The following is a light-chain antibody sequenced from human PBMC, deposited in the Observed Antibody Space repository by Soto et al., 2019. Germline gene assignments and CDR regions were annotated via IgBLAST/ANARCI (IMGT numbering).Light chain of an antibody. J-gene: IGKJ3*01. CDR3: QQYYSTPLT. CDR2: WAA. Sequence: DIVMTQSPDSLAVSLGERATINCKSSQSVLYSPNNKNYLAWNQRKPGQPPKLLIYWAATRESGVPDRFSGSGSGTDFTLTISSLQAEDVAVYYCQQYYSTPLTFGPGTKVDIK. V-gene: IGKV4-1*01. CDR1: QSVLYSPNNKNY.